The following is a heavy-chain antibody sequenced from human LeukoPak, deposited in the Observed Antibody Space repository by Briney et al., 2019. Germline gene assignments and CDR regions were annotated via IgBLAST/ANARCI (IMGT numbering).Heavy chain of an antibody. Sequence: SVKVSCKTSGYSENFYGITWVRQVAGQGLEWMGWISAQHGQTEYAPNSQDRVTMTTDTYTNTAYMELRSLRSDDTAVYYCARASSGWYDLSMGYYYMDVWGKGTTVTISS. D-gene: IGHD6-19*01. CDR3: ARASSGWYDLSMGYYYMDV. CDR1: GYSENFYG. J-gene: IGHJ6*03. CDR2: ISAQHGQT. V-gene: IGHV1-18*01.